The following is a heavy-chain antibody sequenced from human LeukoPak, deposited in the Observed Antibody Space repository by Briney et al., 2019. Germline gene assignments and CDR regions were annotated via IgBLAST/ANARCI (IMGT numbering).Heavy chain of an antibody. D-gene: IGHD1-26*01. V-gene: IGHV4-4*09. CDR2: IYNSRST. J-gene: IGHJ5*02. Sequence: KPSETLSLTCTVSGGSISSYYWSWIRQPPGKGLEWIGYIYNSRSTNYNPSLKSRVTISVDTSENQFSLKLSSVTAADAAVYYCARLVGNNWFDPWGQGTLVTVSS. CDR3: ARLVGNNWFDP. CDR1: GGSISSYY.